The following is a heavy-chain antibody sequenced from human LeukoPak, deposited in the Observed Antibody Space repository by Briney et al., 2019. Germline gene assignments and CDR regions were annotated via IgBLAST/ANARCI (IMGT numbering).Heavy chain of an antibody. D-gene: IGHD3-22*01. CDR3: ARQRGQGDMYYYDSSGYYFDY. Sequence: SETLFLTCTVSGGSISSSSYYWGWIRQPPGKGLEWIGSIYYSGSTYYNPSLKSRVTISVDTSKNQFSLKLSSVTAADTAVYYCARQRGQGDMYYYDSSGYYFDYWGQGTLVTVSS. J-gene: IGHJ4*02. CDR1: GGSISSSSYY. V-gene: IGHV4-39*01. CDR2: IYYSGST.